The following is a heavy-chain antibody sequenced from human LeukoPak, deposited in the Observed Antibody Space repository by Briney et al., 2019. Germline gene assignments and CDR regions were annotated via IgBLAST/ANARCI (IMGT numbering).Heavy chain of an antibody. Sequence: PGGSLRLSCAVYGFTFSSYSVNWVRQAPGKGLEWVSYISSSSSTIYYADSVKGRFTISRHNAKNSLYLQMNSLRAEDTAVYYCARVGYSSYETDYWGQGTLVTVSS. CDR3: ARVGYSSYETDY. CDR1: GFTFSSYS. CDR2: ISSSSSTI. J-gene: IGHJ4*02. D-gene: IGHD5-12*01. V-gene: IGHV3-48*01.